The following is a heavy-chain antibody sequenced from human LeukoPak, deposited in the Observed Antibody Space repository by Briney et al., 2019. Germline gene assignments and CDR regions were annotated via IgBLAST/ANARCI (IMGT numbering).Heavy chain of an antibody. CDR2: ISSTSIYI. CDR1: GFTLSSYS. CDR3: AELGITMIGGV. J-gene: IGHJ6*04. D-gene: IGHD3-10*02. Sequence: GGSLRLSCAASGFTLSSYSMNWVRQAPGKGLEWVSSISSTSIYIYYADSVKGRFTISRDNAKNSLYLQMNSLRAKDTAVYYCAELGITMIGGVWGKGTTVTISS. V-gene: IGHV3-21*01.